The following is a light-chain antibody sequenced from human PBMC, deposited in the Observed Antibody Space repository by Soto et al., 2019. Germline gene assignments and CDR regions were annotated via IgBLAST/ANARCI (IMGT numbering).Light chain of an antibody. CDR1: QSIGNW. CDR2: KSS. CDR3: QQYDSYPYT. J-gene: IGKJ2*01. V-gene: IGKV1-5*03. Sequence: DIQMTQSPSTLSASEGDRVTITCRASQSIGNWLAWYQQKTGKSPKLLIYKSSNIQSGVPARFSGSGSRTEFTLTISSLQPDDFATYYCQQYDSYPYTFGQGTNVDSK.